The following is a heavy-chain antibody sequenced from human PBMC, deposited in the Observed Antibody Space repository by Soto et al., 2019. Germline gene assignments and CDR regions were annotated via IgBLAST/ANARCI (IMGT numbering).Heavy chain of an antibody. V-gene: IGHV4-4*07. CDR3: AGATYSSTWYIDY. J-gene: IGHJ4*02. CDR1: GASLSSHY. Sequence: SETLSLTCTVSGASLSSHYWTWIRQTAGKGLEWIGRIYSTGIGSYNPSLKSRVSMSVDTSKNHFSLKLTSVTAADTAVYFCAGATYSSTWYIDYWGQGTLVTVSS. D-gene: IGHD6-13*01. CDR2: IYSTGIG.